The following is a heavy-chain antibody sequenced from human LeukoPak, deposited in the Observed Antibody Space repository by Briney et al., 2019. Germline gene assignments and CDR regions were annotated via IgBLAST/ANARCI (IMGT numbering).Heavy chain of an antibody. CDR2: ISSSSTYI. Sequence: GGSLRLSCAASGFTFSSYNMNWVRQAPGKGLEWVSSISSSSTYIYYADSMKGRFTISRDNAKNSLYLQMNSLRAEDTAVYYCARDSSRYGGYVGYWGQGTLVTVSS. CDR1: GFTFSSYN. V-gene: IGHV3-21*01. D-gene: IGHD4-23*01. CDR3: ARDSSRYGGYVGY. J-gene: IGHJ4*02.